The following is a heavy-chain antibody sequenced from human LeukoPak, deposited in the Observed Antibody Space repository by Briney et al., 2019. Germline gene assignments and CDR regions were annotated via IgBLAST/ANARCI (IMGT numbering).Heavy chain of an antibody. Sequence: SETLSLTCAVYGGSFSGYYWSWIRQPPGKGLEWIGYIYYSGSTNYNPSLKSRVTISVDTSKNQFSLKLSSVTAADTAVYYCARSSIDDFWSGYPYYYYYGMDVWGQGTTVTVSS. CDR3: ARSSIDDFWSGYPYYYYYGMDV. V-gene: IGHV4-59*08. CDR2: IYYSGST. J-gene: IGHJ6*02. D-gene: IGHD3-3*01. CDR1: GGSFSGYY.